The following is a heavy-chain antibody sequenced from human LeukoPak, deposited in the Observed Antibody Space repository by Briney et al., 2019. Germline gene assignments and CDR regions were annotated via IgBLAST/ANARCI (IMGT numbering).Heavy chain of an antibody. J-gene: IGHJ4*02. D-gene: IGHD3-10*01. CDR1: GFTFSSDS. CDR2: ISSSSSYI. V-gene: IGHV3-21*01. CDR3: AREAYGSGSHPLDY. Sequence: GGSLRLSCAASGFTFSSDSMNWVRQAPGKGLDWVSSISSSSSYIYYADSVKGRFTISRDNAKNSLYLQMNSLRAEDTAVYYCAREAYGSGSHPLDYWGQGTLVTVSS.